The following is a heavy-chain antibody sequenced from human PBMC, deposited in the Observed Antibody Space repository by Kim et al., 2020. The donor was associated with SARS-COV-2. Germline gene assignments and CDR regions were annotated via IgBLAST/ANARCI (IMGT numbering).Heavy chain of an antibody. CDR1: GGSISSYY. CDR2: IYYSGST. CDR3: ARHSSSWYQGVNYFDY. D-gene: IGHD6-13*01. Sequence: SETLSLTCTVSGGSISSYYWSWIRQPPGKGLEWIGYIYYSGSTNYNPSLKSRVTISVDTSKNQFSLKLSSVTAADTAVYYCARHSSSWYQGVNYFDYWGQGTLVTVSS. V-gene: IGHV4-59*08. J-gene: IGHJ4*02.